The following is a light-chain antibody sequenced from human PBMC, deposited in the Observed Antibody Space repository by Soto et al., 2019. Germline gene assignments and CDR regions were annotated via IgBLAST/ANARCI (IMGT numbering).Light chain of an antibody. CDR3: QQYDSLTWT. CDR1: QDISIY. V-gene: IGKV1-33*01. Sequence: DIQMTQSPSSLSASVGDRVTITCLASQDISIYLNWCQQKLGKAPKLLIYDTSTLGAGVPARFSGSGSGTVFTLTINSLQPEDLATYYCQQYDSLTWTFGQGTRVEVK. CDR2: DTS. J-gene: IGKJ1*01.